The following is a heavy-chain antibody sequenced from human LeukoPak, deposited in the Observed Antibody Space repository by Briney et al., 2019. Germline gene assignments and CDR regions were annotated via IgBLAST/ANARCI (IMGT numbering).Heavy chain of an antibody. CDR1: GGSISSYY. V-gene: IGHV4-4*07. CDR2: IYTGGST. CDR3: GRINILTGYAFDI. D-gene: IGHD3-9*01. J-gene: IGHJ3*02. Sequence: SETLSLTCTVSGGSISSYYWSWIRQPAGKGLEWTGRIYTGGSTNYNPSLRSRVTISVDTSKNQFSLKLSSVTAADTAVYYCGRINILTGYAFDIWGQGTMVTVSS.